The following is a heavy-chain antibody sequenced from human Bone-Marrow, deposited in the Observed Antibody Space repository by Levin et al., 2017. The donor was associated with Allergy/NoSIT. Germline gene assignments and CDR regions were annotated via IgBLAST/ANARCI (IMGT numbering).Heavy chain of an antibody. CDR3: ARLLSSMYETIDF. D-gene: IGHD6-13*01. J-gene: IGHJ4*02. CDR2: IYDNGNS. CDR1: GGSLRGHY. V-gene: IGHV4-59*08. Sequence: SETLSLTCTVSGGSLRGHYWSWVRQPPGKGLEWIGHIYDNGNSNYSPSLESRVTLSVDTSKNQFSLKLNSVTAADTAVYYCARLLSSMYETIDFWGQGTLVTVSS.